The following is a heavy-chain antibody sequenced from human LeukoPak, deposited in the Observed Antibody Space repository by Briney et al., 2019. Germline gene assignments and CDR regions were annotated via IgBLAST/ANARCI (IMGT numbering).Heavy chain of an antibody. D-gene: IGHD3-16*02. CDR1: GYTFTSYG. CDR2: ISAYNGNT. Sequence: GASVKVSCKASGYTFTSYGISWVRQAPGQGLEWMGWISAYNGNTNYAQKLQGRVTMTTDTSTSTAYMELRSLRSDDTAVSYCARGGGGDPPVLWVYYFDYWGQGTLVTVSS. CDR3: ARGGGGDPPVLWVYYFDY. V-gene: IGHV1-18*01. J-gene: IGHJ4*02.